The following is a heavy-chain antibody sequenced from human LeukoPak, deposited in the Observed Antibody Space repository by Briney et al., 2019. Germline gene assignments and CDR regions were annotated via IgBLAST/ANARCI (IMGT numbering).Heavy chain of an antibody. CDR3: AKVIGWKWAFDI. D-gene: IGHD1-1*01. V-gene: IGHV3-23*01. CDR2: ISGSGGST. J-gene: IGHJ3*02. Sequence: PGASLRLSCAASGFTFSSYAMSWVRQAPGKGLEWVSAISGSGGSTYYADSVKGRFAISRDNSKNTLYLQMNSLRAEDTAVYYCAKVIGWKWAFDIWGQGTMVTVSS. CDR1: GFTFSSYA.